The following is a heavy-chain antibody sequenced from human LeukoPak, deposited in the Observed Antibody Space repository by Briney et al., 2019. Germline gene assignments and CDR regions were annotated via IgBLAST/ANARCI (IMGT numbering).Heavy chain of an antibody. Sequence: GGSLRLSCAASGFTFSRYEMNWVRQASGKGLEWVSYISGSGGTIYYADSVKGRFTISRDNAKKSLYLQMNSLRDEDTAVYYCARDTLLYADSPDAFDMWGQGTMVTVSS. D-gene: IGHD4-17*01. J-gene: IGHJ3*02. CDR1: GFTFSRYE. V-gene: IGHV3-48*03. CDR2: ISGSGGTI. CDR3: ARDTLLYADSPDAFDM.